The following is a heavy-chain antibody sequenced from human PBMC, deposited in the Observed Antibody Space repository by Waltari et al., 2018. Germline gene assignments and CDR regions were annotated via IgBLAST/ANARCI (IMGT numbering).Heavy chain of an antibody. D-gene: IGHD6-19*01. CDR3: ARDGRYSSGWLSFDY. V-gene: IGHV3-53*01. Sequence: EVQLVESGGGLIQPGGSLRLSCAASGFTVSSNYMSWVRQAPGKGLEWVSVIYIGCSTYYADSVKCRFNISRDNSKNTLYRQMNSLRAEDTAVYYCARDGRYSSGWLSFDYWGQGTLVTVSS. CDR2: IYIGCST. CDR1: GFTVSSNY. J-gene: IGHJ4*02.